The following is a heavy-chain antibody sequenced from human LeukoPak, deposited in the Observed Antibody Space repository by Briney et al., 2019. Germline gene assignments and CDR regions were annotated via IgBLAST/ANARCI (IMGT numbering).Heavy chain of an antibody. D-gene: IGHD5-18*01. J-gene: IGHJ4*02. CDR1: GFTFSSYW. CDR2: IKSDGSST. CDR3: ARGGYSSAPGQFDC. Sequence: PGGSLRLSCAASGFTFSSYWMHWVRQAPGKGLVWVSRIKSDGSSTTHADSVKGRLTISRDNAKNTLYLQMNSLRVEDTAVYYCARGGYSSAPGQFDCWGQGTLVTDSP. V-gene: IGHV3-74*01.